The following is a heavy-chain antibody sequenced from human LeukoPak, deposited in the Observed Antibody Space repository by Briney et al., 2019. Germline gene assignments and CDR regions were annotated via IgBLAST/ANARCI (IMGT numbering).Heavy chain of an antibody. D-gene: IGHD2-15*01. CDR1: GYTFTSYY. J-gene: IGHJ5*02. CDR2: INPSSGST. CDR3: ARTPANGYCSGGSCYNNWFDP. Sequence: ASVKVSCKASGYTFTSYYMHWVRQAPGQGLEWMGIINPSSGSTSYAQKFQGRVTMTRDTSTSTVYMELSSLRSEDTAVYYCARTPANGYCSGGSCYNNWFDPWGQGTLVTVSS. V-gene: IGHV1-46*01.